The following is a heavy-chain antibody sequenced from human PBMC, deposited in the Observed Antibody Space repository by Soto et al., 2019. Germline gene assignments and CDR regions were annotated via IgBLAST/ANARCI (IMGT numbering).Heavy chain of an antibody. CDR3: ARTAAGAFDY. J-gene: IGHJ4*02. V-gene: IGHV4-4*02. CDR2: IYHSGRT. CDR1: GDSISNSNW. Sequence: SETLSLTCAVSGDSISNSNWWNWVRQPPGKGLEWIGEIYHSGRTNSNPSLKSRVSISVDKSKNQFSLKLSSVTAADTAVYYCARTAAGAFDYWGQGTLVTVS.